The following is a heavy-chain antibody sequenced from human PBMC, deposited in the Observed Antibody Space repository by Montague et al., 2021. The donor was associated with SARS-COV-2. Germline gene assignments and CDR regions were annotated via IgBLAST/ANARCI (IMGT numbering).Heavy chain of an antibody. CDR1: GFSFSFYA. V-gene: IGHV3-23*01. CDR3: ARMDILTAYPDDY. CDR2: IRGSGGST. J-gene: IGHJ4*02. Sequence: LRLSFAASGFSFSFYAMSWVRQAPGKGLEWVSGIRGSGGSTYYADSVKGRFTISRDNSKNTLYLQMNSLRAGDTAVYYCARMDILTAYPDDYWGQGTLVTVSS. D-gene: IGHD3-9*01.